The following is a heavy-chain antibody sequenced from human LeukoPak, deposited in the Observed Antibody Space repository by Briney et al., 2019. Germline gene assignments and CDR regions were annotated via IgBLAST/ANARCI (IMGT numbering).Heavy chain of an antibody. V-gene: IGHV4-61*02. CDR2: IYTSGST. J-gene: IGHJ4*01. Sequence: SQTLSLTCTVSGGSISSGSYYWSWIRQPAGKGLEWIGRIYTSGSTNYNPSLKSRVTISVDTSKNQFSLKLSSVTAADTAVYYCAREPPIAAAGTSYFDYCGHGTLVAASS. CDR3: AREPPIAAAGTSYFDY. D-gene: IGHD6-13*01. CDR1: GGSISSGSYY.